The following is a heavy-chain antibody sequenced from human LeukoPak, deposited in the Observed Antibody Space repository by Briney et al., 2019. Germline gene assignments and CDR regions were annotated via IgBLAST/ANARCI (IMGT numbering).Heavy chain of an antibody. V-gene: IGHV3-9*01. CDR3: AKDLLDYYDSSGYFYY. CDR1: GFTFDDYA. CDR2: ISWNSGSI. J-gene: IGHJ4*02. Sequence: GGSLRLSCAASGFTFDDYAMHWVRQAPGKGLEWVSGISWNSGSIGYADSVKGRFTISRDNAKNSLYLQMNSLRAEDTALYYCAKDLLDYYDSSGYFYYWGQGTRVTVSS. D-gene: IGHD3-22*01.